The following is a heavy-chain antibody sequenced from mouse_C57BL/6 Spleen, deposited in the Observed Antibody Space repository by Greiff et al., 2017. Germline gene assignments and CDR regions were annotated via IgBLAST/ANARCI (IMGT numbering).Heavy chain of an antibody. J-gene: IGHJ2*01. CDR1: GYTFTSYW. D-gene: IGHD1-2*01. CDR3: ARVHYYGNTFDY. V-gene: IGHV1-55*01. Sequence: VQLQQPGAELVKPGASVKMSCKASGYTFTSYWITWMKQRPGQGLEWIGDIYPGSGSTNYNEKFKSKATLTVDTSSNTAYMQLSRLTSEDSAVYYCARVHYYGNTFDYWGQGTTLTVSS. CDR2: IYPGSGST.